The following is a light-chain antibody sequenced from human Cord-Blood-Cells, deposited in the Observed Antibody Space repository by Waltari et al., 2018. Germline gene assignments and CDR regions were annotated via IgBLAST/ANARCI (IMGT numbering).Light chain of an antibody. J-gene: IGKJ2*01. CDR1: QDIGNY. CDR2: DAS. CDR3: QPYDNLPYT. V-gene: IGKV1-33*01. Sequence: DIQMTQSPSSLSAAVGDRVTITCQARQDIGNYLNWYQQKPGKAPKLLTYDASNLETGVPSRFSGSGSGTDFTVTISCLQPEGIATYYCQPYDNLPYTFGQGTTLEMK.